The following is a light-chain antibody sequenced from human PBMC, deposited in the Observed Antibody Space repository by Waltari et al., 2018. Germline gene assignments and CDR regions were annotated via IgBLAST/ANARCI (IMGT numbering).Light chain of an antibody. CDR1: SGDVGGYNY. V-gene: IGLV2-11*01. Sequence: QSALTQPRSVSGSPGQSVTISCTGASGDVGGYNYVSWYQQPPGKAPKLMIYDVSKRPSGVPDRCFGSKSGDTASLTISGLRAEDEADYYCCSYAGRYSYVFGTGTKVTVL. CDR3: CSYAGRYSYV. CDR2: DVS. J-gene: IGLJ1*01.